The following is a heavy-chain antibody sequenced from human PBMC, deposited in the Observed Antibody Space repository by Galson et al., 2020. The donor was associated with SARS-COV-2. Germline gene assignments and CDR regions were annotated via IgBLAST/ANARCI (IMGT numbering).Heavy chain of an antibody. V-gene: IGHV4-59*13. Sequence: SETVSLTCTVSGGSISSYYWSWIRQPPGKGLEWIGYIYYSGSTNYNPSLKSRVTISVDTSKNQFSLKLSSVTAADTAVYYCAREIYYYDSSGYYHPYYFDYWGQGTLVTVSS. CDR2: IYYSGST. CDR3: AREIYYYDSSGYYHPYYFDY. CDR1: GGSISSYY. J-gene: IGHJ4*02. D-gene: IGHD3-22*01.